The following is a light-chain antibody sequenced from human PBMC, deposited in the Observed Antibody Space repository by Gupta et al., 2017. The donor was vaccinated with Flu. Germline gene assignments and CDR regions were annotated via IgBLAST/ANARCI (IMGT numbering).Light chain of an antibody. V-gene: IGKV3-20*01. J-gene: IGKJ4*01. CDR3: QQSGSSPLT. CDR1: QSVSSSC. CDR2: HTS. Sequence: ATSSLSPAERATLSCRASQSVSSSCLSWYQQKPGQAASQLIYHTSCKAASIPDRMSGGGCGTAFSPTISRLVPEDFAVYYCQQSGSSPLTFGGGTKVEIE.